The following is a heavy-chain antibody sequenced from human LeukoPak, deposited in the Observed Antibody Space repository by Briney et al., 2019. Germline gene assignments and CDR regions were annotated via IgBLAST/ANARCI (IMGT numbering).Heavy chain of an antibody. CDR2: IYSGGSA. D-gene: IGHD6-13*01. Sequence: GGSLRLSCVASGFSFTGVWMNWVRQAPGKGLEWVSIIYSGGSAYYADSVKGRFTISRDNSKNTLYLQMNSLRAEDTAVYYCAKVGGSSWSVGAFDIWGQGTMVTVSS. CDR1: GFSFTGVW. CDR3: AKVGGSSWSVGAFDI. V-gene: IGHV3-53*01. J-gene: IGHJ3*02.